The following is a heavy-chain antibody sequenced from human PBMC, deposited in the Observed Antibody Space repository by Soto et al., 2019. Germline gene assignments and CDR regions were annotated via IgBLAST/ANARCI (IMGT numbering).Heavy chain of an antibody. V-gene: IGHV3-30*18. Sequence: GGSLRLSCAASGFTFSSYGMHWVRQAPGKGLEWVAVISYDGSNKYYADSVKGRFTISRDNSKNTLYLQMNSLRAEDTAVYYCANSGYSSSWYQAPEYFQHWGQGTLVTVSS. CDR2: ISYDGSNK. CDR3: ANSGYSSSWYQAPEYFQH. D-gene: IGHD6-13*01. CDR1: GFTFSSYG. J-gene: IGHJ1*01.